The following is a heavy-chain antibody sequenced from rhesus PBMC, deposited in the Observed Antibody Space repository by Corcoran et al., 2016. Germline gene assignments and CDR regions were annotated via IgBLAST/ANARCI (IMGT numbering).Heavy chain of an antibody. CDR1: GYSISSNY. V-gene: IGHV4-147*01. CDR2: IYGSSGST. J-gene: IGHJ3*01. D-gene: IGHD6-25*01. CDR3: ARGGSGSWRPSDAFDF. Sequence: QVQLQESGPGLVKPSETLSLTCAVSGYSISSNYWSRIRQPPGKVLEWIGYIYGSSGSTYYNPSLKGRVTFSTDTSKNQFSLKLSSVTAADTAMYCCARGGSGSWRPSDAFDFWGQGLRVTVSS.